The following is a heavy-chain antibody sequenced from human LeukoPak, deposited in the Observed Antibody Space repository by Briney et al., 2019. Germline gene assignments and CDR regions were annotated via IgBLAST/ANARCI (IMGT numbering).Heavy chain of an antibody. CDR1: GGSLNSYY. J-gene: IGHJ3*02. D-gene: IGHD1-26*01. Sequence: PSETLSLTCSVSGGSLNSYYWTWIRQPPGKGLEWIGYIYYSGSTNYNPSLKSRVTISVDTSKNQFSLKLSSVTAADTAVYYCARLVGATESAFDIWGQGTMVTVSS. CDR2: IYYSGST. CDR3: ARLVGATESAFDI. V-gene: IGHV4-59*01.